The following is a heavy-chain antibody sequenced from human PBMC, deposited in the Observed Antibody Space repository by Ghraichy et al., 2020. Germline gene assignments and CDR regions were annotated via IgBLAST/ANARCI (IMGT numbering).Heavy chain of an antibody. CDR1: GFTFRSYW. CDR3: ARAIKGKIAYYGMDV. CDR2: IKQDGSEK. V-gene: IGHV3-7*04. Sequence: LSLTCAASGFTFRSYWMTWVRQAPGKGLEWVANIKQDGSEKYYVDSVKGRFTISRDNAKNSLYLQMNSLRAEDTAVYYCARAIKGKIAYYGMDVWGQGITVTVSS. J-gene: IGHJ6*02. D-gene: IGHD1-14*01.